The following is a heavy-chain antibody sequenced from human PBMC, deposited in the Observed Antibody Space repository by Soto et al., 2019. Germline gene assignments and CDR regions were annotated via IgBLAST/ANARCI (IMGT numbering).Heavy chain of an antibody. Sequence: TSETLSLTCTVSGGSIGRYYWSWVRQPPGKGLEWIGYIYYSGSTNYNPSLKSRVTISVDTSKNQFSLKLSSVTAADTAVYYCARLVYYYYGMDVWGQGTTVTVSS. J-gene: IGHJ6*02. CDR2: IYYSGST. V-gene: IGHV4-59*01. CDR1: GGSIGRYY. D-gene: IGHD6-6*01. CDR3: ARLVYYYYGMDV.